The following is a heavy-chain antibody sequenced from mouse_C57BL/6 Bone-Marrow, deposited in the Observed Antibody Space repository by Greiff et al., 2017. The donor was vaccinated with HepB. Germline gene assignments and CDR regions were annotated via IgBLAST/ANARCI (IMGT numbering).Heavy chain of an antibody. CDR3: AGRGCDGYFFAY. CDR1: GYTFTDYY. J-gene: IGHJ3*01. CDR2: INPYNGGT. D-gene: IGHD2-3*01. Sequence: VQLQQSGPVLVKPGASVKMSCKASGYTFTDYYMNWVKQSHGKSLEWIGVINPYNGGTSYNQKFKGKATLTVDKSSSTAYMELNSLTSEDSAVYCCAGRGCDGYFFAYWGQGTLVTVSA. V-gene: IGHV1-19*01.